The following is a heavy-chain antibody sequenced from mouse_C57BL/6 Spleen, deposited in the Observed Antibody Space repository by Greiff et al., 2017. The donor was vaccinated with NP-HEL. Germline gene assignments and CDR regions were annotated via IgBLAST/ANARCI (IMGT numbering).Heavy chain of an antibody. CDR2: IYPGDGDT. J-gene: IGHJ3*01. CDR3: ARSNYSNWGFAY. Sequence: VQLQQSGPELVKPGASVKISCKASGYAFSSSWMNWVKQRPGKGLEWIGRIYPGDGDTNYNGKFKGNATLTADKSSSTAYMQLSSLTSEDSAVYFCARSNYSNWGFAYWGQGTLVTVSA. CDR1: GYAFSSSW. V-gene: IGHV1-82*01. D-gene: IGHD2-5*01.